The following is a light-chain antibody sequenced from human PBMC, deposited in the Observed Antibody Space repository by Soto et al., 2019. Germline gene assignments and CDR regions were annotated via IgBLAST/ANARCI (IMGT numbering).Light chain of an antibody. CDR1: QGISAW. J-gene: IGKJ1*01. Sequence: DIHLSPSDSTLTTSVCHSVCINSRASQGISAWLAWYQQKPGKAPRLLIYKASTLEIGVPSRFSGSGSGTEFTLTISSLQPDDVAIYYCLQLYDFSWTFGQGTKVDIK. V-gene: IGKV1-5*03. CDR2: KAS. CDR3: LQLYDFSWT.